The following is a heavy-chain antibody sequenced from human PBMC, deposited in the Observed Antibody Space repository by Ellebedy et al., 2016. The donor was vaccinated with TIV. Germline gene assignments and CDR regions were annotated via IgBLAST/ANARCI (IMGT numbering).Heavy chain of an antibody. D-gene: IGHD4-17*01. CDR1: GFTFSSYW. CDR3: ARGSTTVTSKNWFDP. CDR2: IKQGGSET. J-gene: IGHJ5*02. V-gene: IGHV3-7*03. Sequence: PGGSLRLSCEASGFTFSSYWMSWVRQAPGKGLEWVANIKQGGSETNYVDSVEGRFTISRDNANNTLFLQKNSRRVDDTAVYYCARGSTTVTSKNWFDPWGQGTPVTVSS.